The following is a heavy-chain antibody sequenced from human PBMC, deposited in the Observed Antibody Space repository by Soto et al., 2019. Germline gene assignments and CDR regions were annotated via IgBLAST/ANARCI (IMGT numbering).Heavy chain of an antibody. V-gene: IGHV1-69*06. CDR2: IIPIFGTA. J-gene: IGHJ4*02. Sequence: QVQLVQSGAEVKKPGSSVKVSCKASGGTFSSYAISWVRQAPGQGLEWMGGIIPIFGTANYAQKFQGRVMITADKSTSTAYMELSSLRSEDTAVYYCARGHGSGSYYNGYFDYWGQGTLVTVSS. D-gene: IGHD3-10*01. CDR1: GGTFSSYA. CDR3: ARGHGSGSYYNGYFDY.